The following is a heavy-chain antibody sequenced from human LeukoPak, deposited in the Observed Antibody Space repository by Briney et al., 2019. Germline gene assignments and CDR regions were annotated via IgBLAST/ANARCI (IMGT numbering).Heavy chain of an antibody. CDR1: GGSFSGYY. D-gene: IGHD5-12*01. CDR2: INHSGST. J-gene: IGHJ4*02. CDR3: ARGPKWLRLYYFDY. Sequence: PSETLSLTCAVYGGSFSGYYWSWIRQPPGKGLEWIGEINHSGSTNYNPSLKSRVTISVDTSKNQFSLKLSSVTAADTAVYYCARGPKWLRLYYFDYWGQGTLVTVSS. V-gene: IGHV4-34*01.